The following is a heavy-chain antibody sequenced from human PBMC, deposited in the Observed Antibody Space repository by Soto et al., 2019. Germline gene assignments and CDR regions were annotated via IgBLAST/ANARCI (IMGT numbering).Heavy chain of an antibody. CDR2: IYPGDSDT. CDR1: GSCFTSYW. Sequence: SLKVSCKGAGSCFTSYWIGWGRQQPGKGLEWMGIIYPGDSDTGYSPSFQGQVTISADKSISTAYLQWSSLKASDTAMYYCARRSGSSGWYVFDYWGQGNLVTVSS. J-gene: IGHJ4*02. CDR3: ARRSGSSGWYVFDY. V-gene: IGHV5-51*01. D-gene: IGHD6-19*01.